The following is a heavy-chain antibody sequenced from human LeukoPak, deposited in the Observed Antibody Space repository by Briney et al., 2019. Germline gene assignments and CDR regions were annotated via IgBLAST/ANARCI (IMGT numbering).Heavy chain of an antibody. J-gene: IGHJ4*02. Sequence: SETLSLTCTVSGDSLSTYYWSWIRQPPEKGLEWIGYIYYSGTTKYNPSLKSRVTISVDTSKNQFSLRLTSVTAADTAVYYCARSLAGGHSYGPSGFDYWGQGTLVTVSS. CDR3: ARSLAGGHSYGPSGFDY. CDR2: IYYSGTT. CDR1: GDSLSTYY. V-gene: IGHV4-59*01. D-gene: IGHD5-18*01.